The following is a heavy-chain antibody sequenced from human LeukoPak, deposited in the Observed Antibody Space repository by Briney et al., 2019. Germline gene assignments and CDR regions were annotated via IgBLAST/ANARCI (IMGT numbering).Heavy chain of an antibody. V-gene: IGHV4-30-4*08. CDR3: ARDQRGYSYGGVDY. J-gene: IGHJ4*02. CDR2: IYYSGST. Sequence: SETLSLTCTVSGGSISSSDYYWSWIRQPPGKGLEWIGYIYYSGSTYYNPSLKSRVTISVDTSKNQFSLKLSSVTAADTAVYYCARDQRGYSYGGVDYWGQGTLVTVSS. CDR1: GGSISSSDYY. D-gene: IGHD5-18*01.